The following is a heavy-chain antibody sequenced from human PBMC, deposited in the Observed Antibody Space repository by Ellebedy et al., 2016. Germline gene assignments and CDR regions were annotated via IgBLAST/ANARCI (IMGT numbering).Heavy chain of an antibody. CDR2: ISASGENT. V-gene: IGHV3-23*01. CDR1: GFPFSSYA. CDR3: AKGFYYDTSGYFQY. J-gene: IGHJ4*02. D-gene: IGHD3-22*01. Sequence: GESLKISCAPSGFPFSSYAMSWVRQAPGKGLEWVSAISASGENTYYADSVKGRFSVSRDNSKNTLYLQMHSLRPEDTAVYYCAKGFYYDTSGYFQYWGQGTLVTVSS.